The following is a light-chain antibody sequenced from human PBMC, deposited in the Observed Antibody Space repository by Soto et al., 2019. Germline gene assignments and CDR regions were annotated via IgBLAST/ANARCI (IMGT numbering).Light chain of an antibody. CDR3: QQSYNSPQT. V-gene: IGKV1-39*01. Sequence: DLQMTQTPSSLSASVGDEVTITCRASQTIMTYLNWYQLKPGKPPRLLIYAASSLQSGVPSRFSGSGSGTDFTLTISSLQPEDFATYSCQQSYNSPQTFGQRAKVDI. CDR2: AAS. J-gene: IGKJ1*01. CDR1: QTIMTY.